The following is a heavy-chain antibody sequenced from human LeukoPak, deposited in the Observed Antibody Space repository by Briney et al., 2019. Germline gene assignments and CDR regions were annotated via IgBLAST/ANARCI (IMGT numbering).Heavy chain of an antibody. Sequence: GGSLRLSCETSGFSFSSYNMNWVRQAPGKALEWVSSITSTSSYMFYADSVKGRFTISRDNAKDSLYLQMNNLRVEDTAVYYCARDWHWGSDYWGQGTLVTVSS. CDR1: GFSFSSYN. D-gene: IGHD7-27*01. CDR2: ITSTSSYM. CDR3: ARDWHWGSDY. J-gene: IGHJ4*02. V-gene: IGHV3-21*04.